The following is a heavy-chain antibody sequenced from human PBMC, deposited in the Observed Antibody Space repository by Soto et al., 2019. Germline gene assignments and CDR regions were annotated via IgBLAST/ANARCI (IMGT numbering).Heavy chain of an antibody. Sequence: SETLSLTCAVSGGSVSSGSYYWSWIRQPPGKGLEWIGYIFYSGSTNYNPSLKSRVSISIDTSKNQFSLKLGLVTAADTGVYHWARPHRSGRIFEIWGQGTLVTVSS. CDR2: IFYSGST. CDR1: GGSVSSGSYY. V-gene: IGHV4-61*01. D-gene: IGHD2-21*01. CDR3: ARPHRSGRIFEI. J-gene: IGHJ4*01.